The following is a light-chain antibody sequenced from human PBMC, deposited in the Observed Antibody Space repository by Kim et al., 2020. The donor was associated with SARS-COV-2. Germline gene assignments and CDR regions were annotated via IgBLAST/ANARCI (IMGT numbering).Light chain of an antibody. V-gene: IGLV1-40*01. J-gene: IGLJ2*01. Sequence: RVTISCTGSSSNIGAGYDVHWYQQLPGAAPKLLIYANTNRPSGVPDRFSGSKSGTSASLAITGLQAEDESDYYCQSYDSRLSGSIFGGGTKVTVL. CDR2: ANT. CDR1: SSNIGAGYD. CDR3: QSYDSRLSGSI.